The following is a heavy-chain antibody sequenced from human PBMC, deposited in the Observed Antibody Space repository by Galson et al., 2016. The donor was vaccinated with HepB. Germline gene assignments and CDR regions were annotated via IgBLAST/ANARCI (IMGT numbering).Heavy chain of an antibody. CDR1: GGSIGVGVYY. Sequence: TLSLTCTVSGGSIGVGVYYWTWIRQHPEKGLEWIGYIYYTGRTYYNPSLKSRVTMSLDTSKNQFSLNLSSVTAADTAVYFCARDGDGGYGGFDYGGQGTLVTVSS. D-gene: IGHD5-12*01. J-gene: IGHJ4*02. CDR3: ARDGDGGYGGFDY. V-gene: IGHV4-31*03. CDR2: IYYTGRT.